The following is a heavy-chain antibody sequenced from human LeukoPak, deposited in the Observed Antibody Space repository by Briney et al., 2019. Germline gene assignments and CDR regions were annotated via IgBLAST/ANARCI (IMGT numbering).Heavy chain of an antibody. V-gene: IGHV3-30*18. CDR2: ISYDGRNQ. CDR1: GFTFSNFG. J-gene: IGHJ4*02. CDR3: AKGFYMCDY. Sequence: PGGSLRLSCAASGFTFSNFGMQWVRQAPGKGLEWVAVISYDGRNQYYADSVRGRFTISRDNSKSTLYLQMNSLRAEDTAVYYCAKGFYMCDYWGQGTLVTASS.